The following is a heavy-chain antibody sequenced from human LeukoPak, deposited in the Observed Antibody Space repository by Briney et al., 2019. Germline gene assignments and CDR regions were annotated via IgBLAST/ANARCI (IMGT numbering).Heavy chain of an antibody. CDR3: ARDASEWEPIDYFDY. J-gene: IGHJ4*02. Sequence: GRSLRLSCAASGFTFSSYGMHWVRQAPGKGLEWVAVIWYDGSNKYYADSVKGRFTISRDNSKNTLYLQMNSLRAEDTAVYYCARDASEWEPIDYFDYWGQGTLVTVSS. CDR2: IWYDGSNK. D-gene: IGHD1-26*01. V-gene: IGHV3-33*01. CDR1: GFTFSSYG.